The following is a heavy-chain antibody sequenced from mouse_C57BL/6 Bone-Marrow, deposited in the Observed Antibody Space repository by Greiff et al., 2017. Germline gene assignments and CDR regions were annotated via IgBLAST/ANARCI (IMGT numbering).Heavy chain of an antibody. D-gene: IGHD5-5*01. CDR1: GFNIKDDY. J-gene: IGHJ4*01. Sequence: EVQLQQSGAELVRPGASVKLSCTASGFNIKDDYMHWVKQRPEQGLEWVGWIDPENGDTEYASKFQGKATIPADTSSNTAYLQLSSLTSEDTAVYYCTLPYAMDYWGQGTSVTVSS. V-gene: IGHV14-4*01. CDR3: TLPYAMDY. CDR2: IDPENGDT.